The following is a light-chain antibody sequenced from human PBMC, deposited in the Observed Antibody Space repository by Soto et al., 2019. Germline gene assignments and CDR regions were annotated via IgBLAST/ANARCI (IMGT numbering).Light chain of an antibody. CDR1: SSGIGAYDY. CDR2: EVS. CDR3: SSYTSTNTHYV. J-gene: IGLJ1*01. Sequence: QSALTQPASLSGSPGRSITSSCTGTSSGIGAYDYVSWFQQHPGKAPKLMISEVSNRPSGVSNRFSGSKSGNTASLTISGLQADDEADYYCSSYTSTNTHYVFGTGTKVTVL. V-gene: IGLV2-14*01.